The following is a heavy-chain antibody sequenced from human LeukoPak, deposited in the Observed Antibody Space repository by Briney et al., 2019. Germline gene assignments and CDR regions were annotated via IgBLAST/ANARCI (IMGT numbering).Heavy chain of an antibody. Sequence: ASVKVSCKASGYTFTSYGINWVRQAPGQGLEWMGWISAYNGNTDYTQELQGRVPMTTDTSTNTAYMELRSLRSDDTAVYYCAKDLGMTTVTTWAFDIWGQGTMVSVSS. J-gene: IGHJ3*02. CDR1: GYTFTSYG. CDR3: AKDLGMTTVTTWAFDI. V-gene: IGHV1-18*01. D-gene: IGHD4-17*01. CDR2: ISAYNGNT.